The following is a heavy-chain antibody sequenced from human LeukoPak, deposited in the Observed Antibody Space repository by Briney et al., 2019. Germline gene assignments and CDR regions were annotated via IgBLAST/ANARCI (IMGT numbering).Heavy chain of an antibody. Sequence: GGSLRLSCAASGFTVSSNYMSWVRQAPGKGLEWVSVIYSGGSTYYADSVKGRFTISRDNSKNSLYLQMNSLRAEDTALYYCATGSYYYDSSGYYYGYDAFNIWGQGTMVTVSS. D-gene: IGHD3-22*01. CDR3: ATGSYYYDSSGYYYGYDAFNI. J-gene: IGHJ3*02. CDR2: IYSGGST. V-gene: IGHV3-53*05. CDR1: GFTVSSNY.